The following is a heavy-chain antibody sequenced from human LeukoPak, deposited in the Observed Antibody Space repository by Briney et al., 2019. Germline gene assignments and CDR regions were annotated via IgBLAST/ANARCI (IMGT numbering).Heavy chain of an antibody. CDR2: IHPTSGAT. CDR1: GYTFTGYY. CDR3: ARGSTAEYFQY. D-gene: IGHD3-10*01. J-gene: IGHJ1*01. V-gene: IGHV1-2*02. Sequence: ASVKVSCKASGYTFTGYYIHWVRQAPGQELEWMGWIHPTSGATNSAQNFQGRVTMTRDTSSSTTYMELSRLRSDDTAVHYCARGSTAEYFQYWGQGTVVTVSS.